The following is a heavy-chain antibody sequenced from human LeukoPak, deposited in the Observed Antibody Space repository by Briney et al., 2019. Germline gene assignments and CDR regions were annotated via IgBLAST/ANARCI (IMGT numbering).Heavy chain of an antibody. V-gene: IGHV4-59*01. CDR1: GGPFSSYY. CDR3: ARLKATVSIHAYFDS. CDR2: IDHGGST. Sequence: SETLSLTCTVSGGPFSSYYWTWIRQPPGKGLEWIGYIDHGGSTNYNPSLRSRVSISSDTSKIQFSLELTSVTAADTAVYYCARLKATVSIHAYFDSWGQGTLVTASS. D-gene: IGHD4-17*01. J-gene: IGHJ4*02.